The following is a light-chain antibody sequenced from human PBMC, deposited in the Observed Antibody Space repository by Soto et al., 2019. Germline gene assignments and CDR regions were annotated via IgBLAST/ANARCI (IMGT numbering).Light chain of an antibody. CDR2: GAS. CDR3: QQYNNWPWIT. J-gene: IGKJ3*01. V-gene: IGKV3-15*01. Sequence: EIVMTQSPATLSVSPGERATLSCRASQSVANDLAWYQHKPGQAPRLLTHGASTRATGIPARFSGVGSGTEFTLTISSLQSEDFAVYYCQQYNNWPWITFGPGTKVDIK. CDR1: QSVAND.